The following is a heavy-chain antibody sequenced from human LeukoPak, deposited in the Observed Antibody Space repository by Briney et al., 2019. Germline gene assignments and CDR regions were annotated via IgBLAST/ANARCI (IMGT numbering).Heavy chain of an antibody. Sequence: PGGSLRLSCAASGFTFSSYYWMHWVRQAPGKGLVWVSRIKSDEITTYYADSVKGRFTIPRDNSKNTLYLQMNSLRAEDTAVYYCAKDNYDFWSGYLGGDAFDIWGQGTMVTVSS. J-gene: IGHJ3*02. CDR2: IKSDEITT. V-gene: IGHV3-74*01. CDR3: AKDNYDFWSGYLGGDAFDI. CDR1: GFTFSSYYW. D-gene: IGHD3-3*01.